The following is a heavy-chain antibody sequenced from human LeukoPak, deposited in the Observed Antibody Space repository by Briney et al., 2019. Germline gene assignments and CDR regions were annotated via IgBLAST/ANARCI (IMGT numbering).Heavy chain of an antibody. V-gene: IGHV3-9*01. CDR1: GFTFDDYA. CDR2: ISWNSGSI. J-gene: IGHJ5*02. Sequence: LPGRSLRLSCAASGFTFDDYAMHWVRQAPGKGLEWVSGISWNSGSIGYADSVKGRFTISRDNAKNSLYLQMNSLRAEDTALYYCAKVSGPNGGVFWGGWSDPWGQGPLVTVSS. D-gene: IGHD3-16*01. CDR3: AKVSGPNGGVFWGGWSDP.